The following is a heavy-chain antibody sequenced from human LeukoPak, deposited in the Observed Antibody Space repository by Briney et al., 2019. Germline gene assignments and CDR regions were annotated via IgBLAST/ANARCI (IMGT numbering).Heavy chain of an antibody. Sequence: ASVKVSCKASGYTFTGYYMHWVRQAPGQGLEWMGRINPNSGGTNYAQKFQGRVTMTRDTSISTAYMELSRLRSDDTAVYYCARLGMFSWPSYPDYWGQGTLVTVSS. V-gene: IGHV1-2*06. CDR2: INPNSGGT. J-gene: IGHJ4*02. D-gene: IGHD3-10*02. CDR1: GYTFTGYY. CDR3: ARLGMFSWPSYPDY.